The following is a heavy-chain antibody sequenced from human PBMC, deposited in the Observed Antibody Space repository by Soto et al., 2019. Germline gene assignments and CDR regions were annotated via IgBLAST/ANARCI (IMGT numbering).Heavy chain of an antibody. CDR1: GGSISSSSYY. Sequence: QLQLQESGPGLVKPSETLSLTCTVSGGSISSSSYYWGWIRQPPGKGLEWIGSIYYSGSTYYNPSLKSRVTISVDTSKNQFSLKLSSVTAADTAVYYCARVFYDYIWGSYRLLYFDYWGQGTLVTVSS. CDR3: ARVFYDYIWGSYRLLYFDY. D-gene: IGHD3-16*02. V-gene: IGHV4-39*01. J-gene: IGHJ4*02. CDR2: IYYSGST.